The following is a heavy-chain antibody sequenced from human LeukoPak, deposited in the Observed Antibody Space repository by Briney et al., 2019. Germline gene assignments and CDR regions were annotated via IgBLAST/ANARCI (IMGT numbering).Heavy chain of an antibody. J-gene: IGHJ4*02. CDR1: GGSISSYY. CDR2: IYYSRST. V-gene: IGHV4-59*08. Sequence: SETLSLACTVSGGSISSYYWSWVRQPAGKGMELIGFIYYSRSTSYNPSLKSRVTISVDTSKSQFSLKLSSVIAADTAVYYCARRAYSSGFDYIDYWGQGTLVTVSS. CDR3: ARRAYSSGFDYIDY. D-gene: IGHD6-19*01.